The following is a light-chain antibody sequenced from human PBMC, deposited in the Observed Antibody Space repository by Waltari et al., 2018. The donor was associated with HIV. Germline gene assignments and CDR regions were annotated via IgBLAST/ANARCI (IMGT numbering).Light chain of an antibody. V-gene: IGLV3-19*01. CDR3: NSRDSSGNHVV. CDR2: GTN. CDR1: SLRSYY. J-gene: IGLJ2*01. Sequence: SSELTQDPAVSVALGQTVRITCQGDSLRSYYASWYQQKPGQAPVLFIYGTNNRPSGIPDRFSGSSSGNTASLTITGAQAEDEADYYCNSRDSSGNHVVFGGGTKLTVL.